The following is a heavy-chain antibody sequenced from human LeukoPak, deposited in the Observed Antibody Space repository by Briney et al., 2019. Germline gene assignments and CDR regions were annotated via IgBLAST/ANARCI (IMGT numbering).Heavy chain of an antibody. D-gene: IGHD6-6*01. V-gene: IGHV4-34*01. CDR2: INHSGST. CDR3: ARGRIAARPLYYYYYMGV. CDR1: GGSFSGYY. J-gene: IGHJ6*03. Sequence: SETLSLTCAVYGGSFSGYYWSWIRQPPGKGLEWIGEINHSGSTNYNPSLKSRVTISVDTSKNQFSPKLSSVTAADTAVYYCARGRIAARPLYYYYYMGVWGKGTTVTVSS.